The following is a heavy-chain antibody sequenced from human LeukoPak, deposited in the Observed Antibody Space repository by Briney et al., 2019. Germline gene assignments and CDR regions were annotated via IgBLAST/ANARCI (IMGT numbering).Heavy chain of an antibody. D-gene: IGHD4-23*01. CDR3: ARTGNSDAFDI. V-gene: IGHV3-21*01. CDR1: GFTFSSYS. J-gene: IGHJ3*02. CDR2: ISSSSSYI. Sequence: GGSLRLSCAASGFTFSSYSMNWVRQAPGKGLEWVSSISSSSSYIYYADSVKGRFTISRDNAKNPLYLQMNSLRAEDTAVYYCARTGNSDAFDIWGQGTMVTVSS.